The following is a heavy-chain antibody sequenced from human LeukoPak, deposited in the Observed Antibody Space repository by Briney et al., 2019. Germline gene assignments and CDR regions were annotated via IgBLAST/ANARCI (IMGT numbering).Heavy chain of an antibody. Sequence: GRSLRLSCTASGFTFSNYGMHWVRQAPGKGLEWVAVMWVWNDGSNEYYADSVKGRFTIARHNSKNTLYLQMVSLRAEDTADYYCARDRFPHDDAHYGMDVWGQGTTVTVSS. CDR1: GFTFSNYG. J-gene: IGHJ6*02. V-gene: IGHV3-33*01. D-gene: IGHD3-16*01. CDR3: ARDRFPHDDAHYGMDV. CDR2: MWVWNDGSNE.